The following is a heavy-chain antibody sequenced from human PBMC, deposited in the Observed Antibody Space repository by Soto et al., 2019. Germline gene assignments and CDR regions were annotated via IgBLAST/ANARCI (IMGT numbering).Heavy chain of an antibody. CDR2: IWYDGSNK. CDR1: GFTFSSYG. D-gene: IGHD2-2*01. Sequence: PGGSLRLSCAASGFTFSSYGMHWVRQAPGKGLEWVAVIWYDGSNKYYADSVKGRFTISRDNSKNTLYLQMNSLRAEDTAVYYCARVPSIIVVVPADIFGWFDHWGQGT. V-gene: IGHV3-33*01. J-gene: IGHJ5*02. CDR3: ARVPSIIVVVPADIFGWFDH.